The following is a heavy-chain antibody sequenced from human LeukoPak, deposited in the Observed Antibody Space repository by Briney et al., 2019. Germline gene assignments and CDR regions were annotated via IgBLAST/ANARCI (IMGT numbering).Heavy chain of an antibody. J-gene: IGHJ4*02. D-gene: IGHD6-19*01. CDR3: AKDLIAVYEEDY. V-gene: IGHV3-23*01. CDR2: ISGSGGST. Sequence: GGSLRLSCAASGFTFSSYAMNWVRQAPGRGLEWVSAISGSGGSTYYADSVKGRFTISRDNSKNTLYLQMNSLRAEDTAVYYCAKDLIAVYEEDYWGQGTLVTVSS. CDR1: GFTFSSYA.